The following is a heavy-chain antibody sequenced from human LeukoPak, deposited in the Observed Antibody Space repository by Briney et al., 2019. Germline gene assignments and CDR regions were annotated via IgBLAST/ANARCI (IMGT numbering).Heavy chain of an antibody. V-gene: IGHV3-23*01. Sequence: GGSLRLSCAASGFTFSSYAMSWVRQAPGKGLEWVSAISGSGGSTYYADSVKGRFTISRDNSKNTLYLQMNSLRAEDTAVCYCAKGPLVAAAGSYYYYMDVWGKGTTVTVSS. CDR2: ISGSGGST. D-gene: IGHD6-13*01. CDR1: GFTFSSYA. J-gene: IGHJ6*03. CDR3: AKGPLVAAAGSYYYYMDV.